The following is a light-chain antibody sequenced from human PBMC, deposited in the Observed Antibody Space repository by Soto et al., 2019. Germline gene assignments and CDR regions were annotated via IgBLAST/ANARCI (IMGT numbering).Light chain of an antibody. CDR1: HSFIGSY. Sequence: EIVLTQSPGTLSLSPGERATLSCRASHSFIGSYLAWYQQKPGQAPRLVIYGASNRATGIPDRFSGSGSGTEFTLTISRLEPEDFAVFYCQQSGSLPRTFGQGTKVEIK. V-gene: IGKV3-20*01. CDR3: QQSGSLPRT. CDR2: GAS. J-gene: IGKJ1*01.